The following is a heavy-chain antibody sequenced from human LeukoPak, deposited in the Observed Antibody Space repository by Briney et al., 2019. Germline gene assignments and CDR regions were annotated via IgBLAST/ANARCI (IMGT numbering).Heavy chain of an antibody. J-gene: IGHJ6*03. CDR3: ARAGRDYGDYYYYYRAV. D-gene: IGHD4-17*01. CDR1: AFTFDDDG. CDR2: INWEGGST. Sequence: GGCLRLSCPAAAFTFDDDGISSVHLDPGKGLGCVTLINWEGGSTGYADSVKGRFTISRDNAKNSLYLQMNSLRGENTALYYCARAGRDYGDYYYYYRAVWGKGTTVTVSS. V-gene: IGHV3-20*04.